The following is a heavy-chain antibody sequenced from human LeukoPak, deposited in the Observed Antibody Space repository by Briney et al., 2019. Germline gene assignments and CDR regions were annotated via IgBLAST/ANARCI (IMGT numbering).Heavy chain of an antibody. Sequence: SETLSLTCTVSGGSISSSSYYWGWIRQPPGKGLEWIGSIYYSGSTYYNPSLKSRVTISVDTSKNQFSLKLSSVTAADTAVYYCAIRGANYYDSSGPPRDFDYWGQGTLVTVSS. CDR3: AIRGANYYDSSGPPRDFDY. V-gene: IGHV4-39*01. D-gene: IGHD3-22*01. CDR1: GGSISSSSYY. J-gene: IGHJ4*02. CDR2: IYYSGST.